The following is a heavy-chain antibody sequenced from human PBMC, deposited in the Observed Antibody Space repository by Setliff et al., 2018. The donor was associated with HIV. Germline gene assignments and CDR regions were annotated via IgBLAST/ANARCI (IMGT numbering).Heavy chain of an antibody. J-gene: IGHJ4*02. CDR1: GGSINSGGYS. V-gene: IGHV4-30-2*01. D-gene: IGHD7-27*01. CDR3: ARPEQANDWGYYFDS. CDR2: IYQSGST. Sequence: PSETLSLTCAVFGGSINSGGYSWSWIRQPPGKGLEWIGYIYQSGSTYYNPSLKSRVTISVDTSKNQFSMKLSSVTAADTAVYYCARPEQANDWGYYFDSWGQGTLVTVSS.